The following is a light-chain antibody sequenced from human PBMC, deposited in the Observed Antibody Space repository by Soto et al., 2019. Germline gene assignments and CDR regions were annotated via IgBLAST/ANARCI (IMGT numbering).Light chain of an antibody. CDR1: QSLLHSNGYNY. J-gene: IGKJ1*01. CDR2: LGS. CDR3: MQALQAPLT. V-gene: IGKV2-28*01. Sequence: DIVVTQSPLSLPVTPGEPASISCRSSQSLLHSNGYNYLDWYLQKPGQSPQLLIYLGSNRASGVTDRFSGSGSGTDFKLKISSVEAEDVGLYYCMQALQAPLTFGRGTKVEI.